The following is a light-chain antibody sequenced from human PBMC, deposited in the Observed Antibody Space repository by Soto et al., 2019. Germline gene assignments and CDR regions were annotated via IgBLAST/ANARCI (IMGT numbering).Light chain of an antibody. Sequence: EIVVTQSPTTLSVSPGDRATLSCRASQNIAGNLAWYQQQPGQAPRLLIYAAVTRATGVPARFSGSGSETDFTLTISSLQSEDFAVYYCQQYHHWPQIFGLGTMVEVK. J-gene: IGKJ1*01. CDR2: AAV. V-gene: IGKV3-15*01. CDR3: QQYHHWPQI. CDR1: QNIAGN.